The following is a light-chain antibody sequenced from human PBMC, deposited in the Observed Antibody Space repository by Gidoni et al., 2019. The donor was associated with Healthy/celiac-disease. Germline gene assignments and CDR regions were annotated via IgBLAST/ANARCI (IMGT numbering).Light chain of an antibody. CDR3: QQSYSTPIT. CDR1: QSISSY. J-gene: IGKJ5*01. Sequence: VQTAPSPSSLSASVGDRVTITCQASQSISSYLNWYQQKPGKAPKLLIYDASSLQSGVPSRFSGSGSGTDFTLTISSLQPEDFATYYCQQSYSTPITFGQGTRLEIK. CDR2: DAS. V-gene: IGKV1-39*01.